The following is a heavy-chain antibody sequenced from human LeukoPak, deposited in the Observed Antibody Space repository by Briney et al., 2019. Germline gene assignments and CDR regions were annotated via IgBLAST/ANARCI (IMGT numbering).Heavy chain of an antibody. J-gene: IGHJ4*02. Sequence: GGSLRLSCAASRITLSSYSMNWVRQAPGKGLEWVSYISTSSTTIYYADSVKGRFTISRDNAKNSLYLQMNSLRDEDTAVYYCARRHGDYLGGFEYWGQGTLVTVSS. CDR2: ISTSSTTI. V-gene: IGHV3-48*02. CDR3: ARRHGDYLGGFEY. D-gene: IGHD4-17*01. CDR1: RITLSSYS.